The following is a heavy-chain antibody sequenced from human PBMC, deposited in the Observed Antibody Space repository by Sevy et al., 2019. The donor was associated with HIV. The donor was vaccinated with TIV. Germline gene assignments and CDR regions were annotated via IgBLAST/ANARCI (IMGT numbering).Heavy chain of an antibody. CDR2: ISSDVIRK. V-gene: IGHV3-30*09. Sequence: GGSLRLSCSVSGFNFSTYAMHWVRQAPGKGLEWAAVISSDVIRKYCGASVRGRFAISRDNSNNTLLLQMNSLRIEDTAVYYCVRDARGDAALPDYWGQGTLVTVSS. D-gene: IGHD3-16*01. CDR1: GFNFSTYA. CDR3: VRDARGDAALPDY. J-gene: IGHJ4*02.